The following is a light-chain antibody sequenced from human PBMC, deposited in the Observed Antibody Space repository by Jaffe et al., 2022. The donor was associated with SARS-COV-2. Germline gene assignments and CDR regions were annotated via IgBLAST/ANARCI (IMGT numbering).Light chain of an antibody. Sequence: DIVMTQSPDSLAVSLGERATINCKSSQTILHSSINKNCLGWYQQKPGQPPKLLIYWASTRESGVPDRFSGSGSGTDFALTINSLQAEDVAVYYCQHYCSSLWTFGQGTKVEIK. CDR3: QHYCSSLWT. CDR1: QTILHSSINKNC. CDR2: WAS. J-gene: IGKJ1*01. V-gene: IGKV4-1*01.